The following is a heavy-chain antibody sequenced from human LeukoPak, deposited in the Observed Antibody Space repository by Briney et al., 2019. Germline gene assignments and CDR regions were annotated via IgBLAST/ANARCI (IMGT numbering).Heavy chain of an antibody. CDR3: ATGYYEPFAT. CDR1: GASLSSYY. J-gene: IGHJ5*02. V-gene: IGHV4-59*01. D-gene: IGHD3-22*01. Sequence: NPSETLSLTCSVSGASLSSYYWDWLRQSPGKRLEWSGYISDTGKTDATPSLKSRVSISLDTSKTESSLRLRSVTSADSAVYYCATGYYEPFATWGPGILVTVSS. CDR2: ISDTGKT.